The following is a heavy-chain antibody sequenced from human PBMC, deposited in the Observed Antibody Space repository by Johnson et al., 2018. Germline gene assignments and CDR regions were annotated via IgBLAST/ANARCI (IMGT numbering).Heavy chain of an antibody. CDR3: AKGFTTIAALGYGMDV. CDR2: IRSKAYGGTT. D-gene: IGHD6-6*01. Sequence: VQLVESGGGLVQPGRSLRLSCTASGFTFGDYAMSWFRQAPGKGLEWVGFIRSKAYGGTTEYAASVKGRFTISRDNSKNTLYLQMNSLRAEDTAIYYCAKGFTTIAALGYGMDVWGQGTTVTVSS. J-gene: IGHJ6*02. V-gene: IGHV3-49*03. CDR1: GFTFGDYA.